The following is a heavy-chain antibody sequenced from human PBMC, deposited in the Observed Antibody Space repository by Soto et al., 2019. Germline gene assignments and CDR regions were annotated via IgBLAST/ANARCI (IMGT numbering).Heavy chain of an antibody. D-gene: IGHD3-9*01. Sequence: TSQTLPLTWAVYGGSFSGYYWTWIRQPPGKGLEWIGEINHSGSTNYNPSLKSRVTISVDTSKKQFSLKLSSVTAADTAVYYCARGNDYDILTGYSWLDPWGQGTLVTVSS. V-gene: IGHV4-34*01. CDR2: INHSGST. CDR3: ARGNDYDILTGYSWLDP. J-gene: IGHJ5*02. CDR1: GGSFSGYY.